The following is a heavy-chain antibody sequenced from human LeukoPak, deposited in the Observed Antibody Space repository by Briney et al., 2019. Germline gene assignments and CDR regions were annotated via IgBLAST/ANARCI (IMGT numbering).Heavy chain of an antibody. Sequence: SETLSLTCTVSGGSISSYYWSWIRQPPGKGLEWIGYIYYSGSTNYNPSLKSRVTISVDTSKNQFSLKLSSVTAADTAVYYCARLRGYYGDLRPDYWGQGTLVTVSS. D-gene: IGHD4-17*01. CDR1: GGSISSYY. CDR3: ARLRGYYGDLRPDY. V-gene: IGHV4-59*01. CDR2: IYYSGST. J-gene: IGHJ4*02.